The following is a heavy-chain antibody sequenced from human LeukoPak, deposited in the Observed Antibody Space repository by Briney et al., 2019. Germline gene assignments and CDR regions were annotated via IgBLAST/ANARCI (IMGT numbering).Heavy chain of an antibody. D-gene: IGHD2-15*01. CDR3: ARVPTGYCSGGSCHPGGMDV. J-gene: IGHJ6*02. CDR2: IYYSGST. CDR1: GGSISSGDYY. V-gene: IGHV4-30-4*01. Sequence: SQTLSLTCTVSGGSISSGDYYWSWIRQPPGKGLEWIGYIYYSGSTYYNPSLKSRVTISVDTSKNQFSLKLSSVTAADTAVYYCARVPTGYCSGGSCHPGGMDVWGQGTTVTVSS.